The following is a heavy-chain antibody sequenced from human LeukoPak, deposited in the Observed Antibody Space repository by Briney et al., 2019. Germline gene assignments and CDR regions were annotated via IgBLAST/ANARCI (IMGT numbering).Heavy chain of an antibody. Sequence: GGSLRLPCAASGFTFDDYGMSWVRQAPGKGLEWVSGINWNGGSTGYADSVMGRFTISRDNAKNSLYLQMNSLRAEDTALYHCARARYSSSWYWFDPWGQGTLVTVSS. J-gene: IGHJ5*02. D-gene: IGHD6-13*01. CDR1: GFTFDDYG. CDR3: ARARYSSSWYWFDP. CDR2: INWNGGST. V-gene: IGHV3-20*01.